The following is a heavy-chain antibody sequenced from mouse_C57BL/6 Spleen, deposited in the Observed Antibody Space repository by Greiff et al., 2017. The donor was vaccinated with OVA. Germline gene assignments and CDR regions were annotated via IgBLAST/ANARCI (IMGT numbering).Heavy chain of an antibody. D-gene: IGHD3-3*01. CDR1: GYTFTDYY. Sequence: VQLEESGAELVRPGASVKLSCKASGYTFTDYYINWVKQRPGQGLEWIGRIYPGSGNTYYNEKFKGKATLTAEKSSSTAYMQLSSLTSEDSAVYFCARGGTWGQGTTLTVSS. J-gene: IGHJ2*01. V-gene: IGHV1-76*01. CDR2: IYPGSGNT. CDR3: ARGGT.